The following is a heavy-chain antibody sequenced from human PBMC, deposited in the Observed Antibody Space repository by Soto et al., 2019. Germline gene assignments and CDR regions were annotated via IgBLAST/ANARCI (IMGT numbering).Heavy chain of an antibody. D-gene: IGHD3-9*01. V-gene: IGHV1-2*02. CDR3: ARALYDIMTGYHY. J-gene: IGHJ4*02. CDR1: GYSLTDYY. Sequence: ASVKVSCKASGYSLTDYYMHWVRQAPGQGLEWMGWINPNSGGTAYAQKFQGRVTMTRDMSISTAYMELSSLRSDDTAVCYCARALYDIMTGYHYWGQGTLVTVSS. CDR2: INPNSGGT.